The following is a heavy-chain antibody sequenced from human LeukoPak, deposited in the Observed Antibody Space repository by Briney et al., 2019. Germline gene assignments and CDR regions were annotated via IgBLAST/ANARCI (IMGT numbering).Heavy chain of an antibody. CDR1: GFTFSGYS. Sequence: KPGGSLRLSCAASGFTFSGYSMNWVRQAPGKGLEWVSSISSSSYIYYADSVKGRFTISRDNAKNSLYLQMNSLRAEDTAVCYCARGPTYGDYLDYWGQGTLVTVSS. CDR3: ARGPTYGDYLDY. D-gene: IGHD4-17*01. V-gene: IGHV3-21*01. CDR2: ISSSSYI. J-gene: IGHJ4*02.